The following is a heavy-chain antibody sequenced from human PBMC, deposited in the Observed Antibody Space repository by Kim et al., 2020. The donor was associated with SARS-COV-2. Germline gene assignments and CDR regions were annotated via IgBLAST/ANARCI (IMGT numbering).Heavy chain of an antibody. D-gene: IGHD3-3*01. V-gene: IGHV3-23*01. J-gene: IGHJ3*02. Sequence: GGSLRLSCAASGFTFSSYAMSWVRQAPGKGLEWVSAISGSGGSTYYADSVKGRFTISRDNSKNTLYLQMNSLRAEDTAVYYCAKDTYYDFWSGYYKIGAFDIWGQGTMVTVSS. CDR2: ISGSGGST. CDR3: AKDTYYDFWSGYYKIGAFDI. CDR1: GFTFSSYA.